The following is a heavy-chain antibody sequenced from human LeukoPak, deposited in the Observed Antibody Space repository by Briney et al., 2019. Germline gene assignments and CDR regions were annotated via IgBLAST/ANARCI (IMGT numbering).Heavy chain of an antibody. J-gene: IGHJ4*02. CDR1: TLSFRYYT. Sequence: GGSLRLSCAASTLSFRYYTMNWVRRAPGKGLEWVSTISGSGDSTYYADSVKGRFTVSRDNSKNTLYLQMSSLKAEDTAVYYCAKDISSGWYFDSWGQGTQVTVSS. CDR2: ISGSGDST. V-gene: IGHV3-23*01. CDR3: AKDISSGWYFDS. D-gene: IGHD6-19*01.